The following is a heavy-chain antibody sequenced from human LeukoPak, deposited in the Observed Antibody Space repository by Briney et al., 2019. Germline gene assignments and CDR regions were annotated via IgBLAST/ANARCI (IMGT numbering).Heavy chain of an antibody. Sequence: GGSLRLSCAASGFTFSSYSMNWVRQAPGKGLEWVSSISSSSSYIYYADSVKGRFTISRDNAKNSLYLQMNSLRAEDTAVYYCARDQGLVHPEGVDYYYGMDVWGQGTTVTVSS. J-gene: IGHJ6*02. CDR2: ISSSSSYI. CDR1: GFTFSSYS. CDR3: ARDQGLVHPEGVDYYYGMDV. V-gene: IGHV3-21*01. D-gene: IGHD6-19*01.